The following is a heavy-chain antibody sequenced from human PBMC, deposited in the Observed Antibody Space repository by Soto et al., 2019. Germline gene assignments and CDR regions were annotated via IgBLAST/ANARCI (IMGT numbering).Heavy chain of an antibody. Sequence: QVQLQESGPGLVKPSETLSLTCTVSGGSISSYYWSWIRQPPGKGLEWIGYIYYSGSTNYNPSLKSRVTISVDTSKNQFSQKLSSVTAADTAVYYCARFDDYNYYYGMDVWGQGTTVTVSS. CDR1: GGSISSYY. D-gene: IGHD3-16*01. J-gene: IGHJ6*02. CDR3: ARFDDYNYYYGMDV. CDR2: IYYSGST. V-gene: IGHV4-59*01.